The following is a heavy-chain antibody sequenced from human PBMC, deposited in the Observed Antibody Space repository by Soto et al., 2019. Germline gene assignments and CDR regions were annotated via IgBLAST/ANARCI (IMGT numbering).Heavy chain of an antibody. CDR3: ARGPITMVRGVNYPYYFDY. CDR2: INHSGST. J-gene: IGHJ4*02. D-gene: IGHD3-10*01. V-gene: IGHV4-34*01. CDR1: GGSLSGYY. Sequence: SETLSLTCAVYGGSLSGYYWCWIRQRPGKGLEWIGEINHSGSTNYNPSLKSRVTISVDTSKNQFSLKLSSVTAADTAVYYCARGPITMVRGVNYPYYFDYWGQGTLVTVS.